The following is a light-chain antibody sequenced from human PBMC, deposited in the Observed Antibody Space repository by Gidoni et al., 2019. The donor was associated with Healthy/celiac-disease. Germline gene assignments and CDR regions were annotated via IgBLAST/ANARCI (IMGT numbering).Light chain of an antibody. CDR1: QSVSSY. Sequence: DIVLTQSPATLSLSPGESATLSCRASQSVSSYLAWYQQQPGQAPRLLIYYASNRATGIPARFSGSGSGTDFTLTISSLEPEDFAVYYCQQRSNWPPLTFGGGTKVEIK. J-gene: IGKJ4*01. V-gene: IGKV3-11*01. CDR2: YAS. CDR3: QQRSNWPPLT.